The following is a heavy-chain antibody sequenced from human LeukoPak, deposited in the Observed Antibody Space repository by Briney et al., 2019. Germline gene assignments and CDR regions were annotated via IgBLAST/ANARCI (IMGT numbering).Heavy chain of an antibody. V-gene: IGHV1-8*02. CDR3: ARALYSSTRFDP. CDR2: MNPNSGNT. J-gene: IGHJ5*02. Sequence: ASVKVSCKASGYTFTDYYIHWVRQAPGQGLEWMGWMNPNSGNTGYAQKFQGRVTMTRNTSISTAYMELSSLRSEDTAVYYCARALYSSTRFDPWGQGTLVTVSS. D-gene: IGHD6-13*01. CDR1: GYTFTDYY.